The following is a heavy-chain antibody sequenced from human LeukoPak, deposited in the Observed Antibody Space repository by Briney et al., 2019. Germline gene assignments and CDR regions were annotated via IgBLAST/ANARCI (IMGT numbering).Heavy chain of an antibody. CDR3: TRGPNYDILTGYTYTWFDP. J-gene: IGHJ5*02. CDR1: GGSISSSY. V-gene: IGHV4-4*07. Sequence: SETLSLTCSVSGGSISSSYWSWIRQPAGKGLEWIGRIYISGSTNYNPSLKSRVSISVDTSKNRFSLKLSSVTAADTAVYYCTRGPNYDILTGYTYTWFDPWGQGTLVTVSS. CDR2: IYISGST. D-gene: IGHD3-9*01.